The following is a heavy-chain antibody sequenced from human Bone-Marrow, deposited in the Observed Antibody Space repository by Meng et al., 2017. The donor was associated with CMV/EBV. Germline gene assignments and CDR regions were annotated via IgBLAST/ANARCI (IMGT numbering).Heavy chain of an antibody. J-gene: IGHJ3*02. CDR1: GFTFSSYA. CDR3: AREKDRRDPAPDAFDI. Sequence: SCAASGFTFSSYAMHWVRQAPGKGLEWVAVISYDGSNKYYADSVKGRFTISRDNSKNTLCLQMNSLRAEDTAVYYCAREKDRRDPAPDAFDIWGQGTMVTVSS. V-gene: IGHV3-30-3*01. CDR2: ISYDGSNK. D-gene: IGHD2-21*02.